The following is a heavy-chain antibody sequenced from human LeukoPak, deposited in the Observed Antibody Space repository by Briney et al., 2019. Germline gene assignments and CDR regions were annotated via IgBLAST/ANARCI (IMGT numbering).Heavy chain of an antibody. Sequence: SETLSLTCTVSGGSINSGGYYWSWIRQHPGKGLEWIGYVYYSGRTYYNPSLKSRVTISVDTSKNQFSLKLSSVTAADTAVYYCARVRDGDYGYIGFDPWGQGTLVTVSS. D-gene: IGHD4-17*01. CDR3: ARVRDGDYGYIGFDP. CDR2: VYYSGRT. J-gene: IGHJ5*02. CDR1: GGSINSGGYY. V-gene: IGHV4-31*03.